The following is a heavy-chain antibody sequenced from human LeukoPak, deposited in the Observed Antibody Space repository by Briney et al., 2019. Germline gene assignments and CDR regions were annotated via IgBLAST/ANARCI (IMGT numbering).Heavy chain of an antibody. CDR2: INADDGNT. D-gene: IGHD2-2*01. V-gene: IGHV1-3*01. Sequence: ASVKVSCKTSGYIFTTYAIHWVRQAPGRGLAWMGLINADDGNTRYSQRFQGRVTITRDTSANTAYMELSSLRFEDTAVYYCARGIVVKPSANWFDPWGQGTPVTVSS. CDR1: GYIFTTYA. J-gene: IGHJ5*02. CDR3: ARGIVVKPSANWFDP.